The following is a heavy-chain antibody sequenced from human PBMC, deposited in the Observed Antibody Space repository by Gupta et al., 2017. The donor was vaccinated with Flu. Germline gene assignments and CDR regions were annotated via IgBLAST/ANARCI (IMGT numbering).Heavy chain of an antibody. CDR1: GGSINTGGYY. V-gene: IGHV4-31*03. J-gene: IGHJ4*02. CDR2: IYYSGST. Sequence: QVQLQESGPRLVKPSQTLSLTCTVSGGSINTGGYYWNWIRQHPGKGLEWIGYIYYSGSTYYNPSLKGRVSISLDSSKNQFSLKLNSVTAADTAVYYCALTYYYVGIYFLDWGQGTLVAVSS. CDR3: ALTYYYVGIYFLD. D-gene: IGHD3-10*02.